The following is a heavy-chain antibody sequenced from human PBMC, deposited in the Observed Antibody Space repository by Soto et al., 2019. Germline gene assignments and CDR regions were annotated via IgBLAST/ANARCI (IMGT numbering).Heavy chain of an antibody. CDR1: GDSVSSNSAA. Sequence: SQTLSLTCAISGDSVSSNSAAWNWIRQSPSRGLEWLGRTYYRSKWYNDYAVSVKSRITINPDTSKKQFSMQLNSVTPEDTAVYYCARENYYDSSGYYTADDYYYYGMDVWGQGTTVTVSS. V-gene: IGHV6-1*01. D-gene: IGHD3-22*01. CDR3: ARENYYDSSGYYTADDYYYYGMDV. J-gene: IGHJ6*02. CDR2: TYYRSKWYN.